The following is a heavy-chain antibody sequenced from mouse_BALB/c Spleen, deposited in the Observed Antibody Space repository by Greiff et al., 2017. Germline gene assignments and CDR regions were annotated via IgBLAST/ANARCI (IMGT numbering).Heavy chain of an antibody. Sequence: VQLQESGAELVRPGASVTLSCKASGYTFTDYEMHWVKQTPVHGLEWIGAIDPETGGTAYNQKFKGKATLTADKSSSTAYMELRSLTSEDSAVYYCTRGPLTGTGDYFDYWGQGTTLTVSA. V-gene: IGHV1-15*01. CDR1: GYTFTDYE. CDR3: TRGPLTGTGDYFDY. D-gene: IGHD4-1*01. J-gene: IGHJ2*01. CDR2: IDPETGGT.